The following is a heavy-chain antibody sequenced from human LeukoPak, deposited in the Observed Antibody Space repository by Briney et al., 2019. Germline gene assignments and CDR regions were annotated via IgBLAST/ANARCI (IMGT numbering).Heavy chain of an antibody. CDR2: IRYDGSNK. Sequence: PGGSLRPSCAASGFTFSSYGMHWVRQAPGKGLEWVAFIRYDGSNKYYADSVKGRFTISRDNSKNTLYLQMNSLRAEDTAVYYCAKDIRVVTAKDFENYYYYYMDVWGKGTTVTVSS. V-gene: IGHV3-30*02. J-gene: IGHJ6*03. CDR3: AKDIRVVTAKDFENYYYYYMDV. CDR1: GFTFSSYG. D-gene: IGHD5-18*01.